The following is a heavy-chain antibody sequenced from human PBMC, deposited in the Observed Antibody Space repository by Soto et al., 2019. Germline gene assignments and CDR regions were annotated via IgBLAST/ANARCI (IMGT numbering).Heavy chain of an antibody. CDR3: ARPYDGGYSSNHHYYYALDV. V-gene: IGHV1-69*05. D-gene: IGHD3-22*01. CDR2: IVPIFGTR. Sequence: SVKVSCKISGDTFSRYSISWVRQAPGQGLEWMGGIVPIFGTRNYAQKFQDRVTITTDESATTANMELSNLRSEDTAVYYCARPYDGGYSSNHHYYYALDVWGQGTAVTVSS. J-gene: IGHJ6*02. CDR1: GDTFSRYS.